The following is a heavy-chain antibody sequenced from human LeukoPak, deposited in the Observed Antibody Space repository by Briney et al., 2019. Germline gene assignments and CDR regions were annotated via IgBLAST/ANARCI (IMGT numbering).Heavy chain of an antibody. D-gene: IGHD2-15*01. CDR1: GGTFSSYA. Sequence: ASVKVSCKASGGTFSSYAISWVRQAPGQGLEWIGGIIPIFGTANYAQKFQGRVTITADESTSTAYMELSSLRSEDTAVYYCARLGFRVVAAPNYYYYYDMDVWGQGTTVTVSS. J-gene: IGHJ6*02. V-gene: IGHV1-69*01. CDR3: ARLGFRVVAAPNYYYYYDMDV. CDR2: IIPIFGTA.